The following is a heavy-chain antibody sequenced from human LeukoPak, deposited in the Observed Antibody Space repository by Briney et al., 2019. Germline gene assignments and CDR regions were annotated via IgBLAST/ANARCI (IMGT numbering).Heavy chain of an antibody. D-gene: IGHD3-10*01. Sequence: SETLSLTCTVSGGSISGYYWSWIRQPPGKGLEWIGYIYDSASTNYNPSLKSRVTISVDTSKNQFSLILSYVIAADTAVYYCARLASGSYYEPFDHWGQGTLVTVSS. CDR3: ARLASGSYYEPFDH. CDR2: IYDSAST. CDR1: GGSISGYY. J-gene: IGHJ4*02. V-gene: IGHV4-59*01.